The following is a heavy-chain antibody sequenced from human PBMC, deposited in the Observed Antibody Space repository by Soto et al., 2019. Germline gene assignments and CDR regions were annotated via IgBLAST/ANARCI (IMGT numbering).Heavy chain of an antibody. D-gene: IGHD2-15*01. CDR3: AKDQVGVVAATEDAFDI. J-gene: IGHJ3*02. CDR2: ISGSGGST. V-gene: IGHV3-23*01. Sequence: GESLKISCAASGFTFSSYAMSWVRQAPGKGLEWVSAISGSGGSTYYADSVKGRFTISRDNSKNTLYLQMNSLRAEDTAVYYCAKDQVGVVAATEDAFDIWGQGTMVTVSS. CDR1: GFTFSSYA.